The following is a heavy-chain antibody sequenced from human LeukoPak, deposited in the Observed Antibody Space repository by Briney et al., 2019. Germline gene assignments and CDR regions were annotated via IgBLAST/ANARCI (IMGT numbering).Heavy chain of an antibody. Sequence: GGSLRLSCAASGFTFSSSAMHWVRQAPGKGLEWVALISSDGSNIHYADSVKGRFTISRDNSKSTLYLQMNSLRAEDTAVYFCARDLDRSYFDYWGQGTLVTVSS. V-gene: IGHV3-30-3*01. J-gene: IGHJ4*02. D-gene: IGHD3-22*01. CDR2: ISSDGSNI. CDR1: GFTFSSSA. CDR3: ARDLDRSYFDY.